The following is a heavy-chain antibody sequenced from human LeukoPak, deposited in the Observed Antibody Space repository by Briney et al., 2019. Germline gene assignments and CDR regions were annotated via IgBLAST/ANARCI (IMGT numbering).Heavy chain of an antibody. D-gene: IGHD5-24*01. CDR2: ISYDGSNK. Sequence: GGSLRLSCAASGFTFSSYAMHWVRQAPGKGLEWVAVISYDGSNKYYADSVKGRFTISRDNSKNTLYLQMNSLRAEDTAVYYCARTRRDGYNDAFDIWGQGTMVTVSS. J-gene: IGHJ3*02. V-gene: IGHV3-30-3*01. CDR3: ARTRRDGYNDAFDI. CDR1: GFTFSSYA.